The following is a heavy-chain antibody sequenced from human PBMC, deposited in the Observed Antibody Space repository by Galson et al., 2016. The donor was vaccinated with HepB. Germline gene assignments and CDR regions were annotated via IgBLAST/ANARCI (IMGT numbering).Heavy chain of an antibody. V-gene: IGHV4-4*02. CDR2: IHHSGTT. J-gene: IGHJ5*02. Sequence: SETLSLTCAVSGGSISSSNWWNWVRQPPGKGLEWIGEIHHSGTTNYNPSLQSRVTISVDMSKNQFSLKLTSVTVADTAGYYCARSRVPVAVWFDPWGQGALVTVSS. CDR1: GGSISSSNW. D-gene: IGHD2-21*01. CDR3: ARSRVPVAVWFDP.